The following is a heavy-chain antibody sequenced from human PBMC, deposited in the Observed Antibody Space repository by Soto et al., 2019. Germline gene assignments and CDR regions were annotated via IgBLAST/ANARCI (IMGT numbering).Heavy chain of an antibody. CDR2: IHGDRSII. Sequence: EVQLVESGGGLVQPGGSLKLSCAVSGFTFSSHAMNWVRQAPGKGLEWVAYIHGDRSIIYYADSVKGRFTISSDNDKKLFLLQMGILRDDETALYYCTRAARNDDSDYWGQGTLVTVSS. V-gene: IGHV3-48*02. CDR3: TRAARNDDSDY. D-gene: IGHD1-1*01. CDR1: GFTFSSHA. J-gene: IGHJ4*02.